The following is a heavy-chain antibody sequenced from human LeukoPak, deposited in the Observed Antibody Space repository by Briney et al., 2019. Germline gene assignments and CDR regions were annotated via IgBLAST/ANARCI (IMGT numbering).Heavy chain of an antibody. D-gene: IGHD3-10*01. J-gene: IGHJ4*02. Sequence: ASVKVSCKVSGYTLTELSMHWVRQAPGQGLEWMGGFDPEDGETIYAQKFQGRVTMTEDTSTDTAYMELSSLRSEDTAVYYCATYYYGSGSYPKYYFDYWGQGTLVTVSS. CDR1: GYTLTELS. CDR3: ATYYYGSGSYPKYYFDY. V-gene: IGHV1-24*01. CDR2: FDPEDGET.